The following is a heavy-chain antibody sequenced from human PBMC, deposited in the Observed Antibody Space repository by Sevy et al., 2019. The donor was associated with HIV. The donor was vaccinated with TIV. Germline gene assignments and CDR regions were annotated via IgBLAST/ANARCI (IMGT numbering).Heavy chain of an antibody. J-gene: IGHJ4*02. CDR1: GFTFSSYS. Sequence: GGSLRLSCAASGFTFSSYSMNWVRQAPGKGLEWVSSISSSSSYIYYADSVKGRFTISRDNAKNSLYLQMNSLRAEDTAVYYCARDSPDNWGSFDYLGQGTVVTVSS. V-gene: IGHV3-21*01. D-gene: IGHD7-27*01. CDR3: ARDSPDNWGSFDY. CDR2: ISSSSSYI.